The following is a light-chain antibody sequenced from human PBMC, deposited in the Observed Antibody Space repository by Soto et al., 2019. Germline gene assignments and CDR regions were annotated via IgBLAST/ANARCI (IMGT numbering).Light chain of an antibody. CDR2: DVT. CDR1: SSDLGAYNY. CDR3: SSYTTSSTYV. J-gene: IGLJ1*01. Sequence: QSALTQPASVSGSPGQSITISCTGTSSDLGAYNYVSWYQQHPGKAPKLMIYDVTNRPSGVSNRFSGSKSGYTASLTISGLQAEDEADYYCSSYTTSSTYVFGTGTKVTVL. V-gene: IGLV2-14*03.